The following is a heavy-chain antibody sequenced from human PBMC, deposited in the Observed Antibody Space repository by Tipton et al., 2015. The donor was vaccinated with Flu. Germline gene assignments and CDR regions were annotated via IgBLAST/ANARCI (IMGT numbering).Heavy chain of an antibody. CDR2: ISAYNGNT. CDR1: GYTLTSYG. J-gene: IGHJ3*02. CDR3: ARESGGYYYDSSGADAFDI. D-gene: IGHD3-22*01. V-gene: IGHV1-18*01. Sequence: QLVQSGAEVKKPGASVKVSCKASGYTLTSYGISWVRQAPGQGLEWMGWISAYNGNTNYAQKLQGRVTMTTDTSTSTAYMELRSLRSDDTAVYYCARESGGYYYDSSGADAFDIWGQGTMVTVSS.